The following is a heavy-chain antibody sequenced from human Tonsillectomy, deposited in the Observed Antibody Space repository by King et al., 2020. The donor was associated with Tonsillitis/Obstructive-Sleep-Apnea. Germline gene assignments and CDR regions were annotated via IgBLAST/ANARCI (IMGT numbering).Heavy chain of an antibody. J-gene: IGHJ4*02. CDR1: GFTFSSYW. Sequence: QLVESGGGLVQPGGSLRLSCAASGFTFSSYWMSWVRQAPGKGLEWVANIKQDGSEKYYVDSVKGRFTISRDNAKNSLYLQMNSLRAEDTAVYYCARGPSTIFGVAAPFFDYWGQGTLVTVSS. D-gene: IGHD3-3*01. V-gene: IGHV3-7*01. CDR2: IKQDGSEK. CDR3: ARGPSTIFGVAAPFFDY.